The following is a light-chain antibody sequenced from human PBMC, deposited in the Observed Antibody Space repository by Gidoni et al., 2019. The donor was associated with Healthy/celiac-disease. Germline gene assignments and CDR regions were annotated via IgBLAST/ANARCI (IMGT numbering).Light chain of an antibody. CDR2: DAS. V-gene: IGKV3-11*01. CDR1: QSVSSY. CDR3: QQRSNWSLT. J-gene: IGKJ4*01. Sequence: EIVLTQSPATLSLSPGERATLSCRASQSVSSYLAWYQKKPGQAPRRLIYDASNRATGIPARFSGSGSGTDFTLTISSLEPEDFAVYYCQQRSNWSLTFGGGTKVEIK.